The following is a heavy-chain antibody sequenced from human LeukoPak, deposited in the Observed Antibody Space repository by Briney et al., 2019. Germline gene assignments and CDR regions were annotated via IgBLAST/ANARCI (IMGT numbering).Heavy chain of an antibody. V-gene: IGHV1-18*01. CDR3: ARWVGATTPLIPTFDY. Sequence: ASVKVSCKASGYTFTSYGISWVRQAPGQGREWMGWISAYNGNTNYAQKLQGRVTMTTDTSTSTAYMELRSLRSDDTAVYYCARWVGATTPLIPTFDYWGQGTLVTVSS. J-gene: IGHJ4*02. CDR1: GYTFTSYG. CDR2: ISAYNGNT. D-gene: IGHD1-26*01.